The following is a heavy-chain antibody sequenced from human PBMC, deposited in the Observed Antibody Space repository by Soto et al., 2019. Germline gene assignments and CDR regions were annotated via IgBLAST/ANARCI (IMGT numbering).Heavy chain of an antibody. CDR1: GYTFTSYG. J-gene: IGHJ6*02. V-gene: IGHV1-18*01. CDR2: ISAYNGNT. Sequence: ASVKVSCKASGYTFTSYGISWVRQAPGQGLEWMGWISAYNGNTNYAQKLQGRVTMTTDTSTSTAYMELRSLRSDDTAVYYCARRQSSTSFIAAYYYGMDVWGQGTTGTVSS. CDR3: ARRQSSTSFIAAYYYGMDV. D-gene: IGHD2-2*01.